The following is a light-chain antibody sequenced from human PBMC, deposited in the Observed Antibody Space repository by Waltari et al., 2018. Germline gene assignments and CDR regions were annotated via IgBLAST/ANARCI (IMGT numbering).Light chain of an antibody. J-gene: IGLJ3*02. Sequence: QSVLAQPPSVSGAPGQRVTISCSGSSSNIGAGSDVHWYQPLPGTAPKLLIYGNSNRPSGVPDRFSGSKSGTSASLAINGLQAEDEADYYCQSYDSSLSGSVFGGGTKLTVL. CDR2: GNS. V-gene: IGLV1-40*01. CDR1: SSNIGAGSD. CDR3: QSYDSSLSGSV.